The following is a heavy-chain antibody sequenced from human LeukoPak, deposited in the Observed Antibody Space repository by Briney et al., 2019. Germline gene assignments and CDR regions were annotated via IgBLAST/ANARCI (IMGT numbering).Heavy chain of an antibody. Sequence: SGRSLRLSCAASGFTFSSYAMHWVRQAPGKGLEWVAVISYDGSDKYYADSVKGRFTISKDKSKNTLYLQMNSLRAEDTAVYYCAKDREVTMERGVIISFEYFQDWGQGTLVTVSS. V-gene: IGHV3-30*04. J-gene: IGHJ1*01. CDR3: AKDREVTMERGVIISFEYFQD. CDR1: GFTFSSYA. D-gene: IGHD3-10*01. CDR2: ISYDGSDK.